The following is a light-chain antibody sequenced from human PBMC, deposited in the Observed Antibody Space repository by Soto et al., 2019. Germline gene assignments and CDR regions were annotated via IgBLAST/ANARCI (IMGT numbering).Light chain of an antibody. CDR3: SSYAGSNNFV. V-gene: IGLV2-8*01. Sequence: QSALTQPPSASGSPGQSFTISCTGTSRDVGGYDYVSWYQQHPGKAPKLMIYEVTKRPSGVPDRFSGSKSGNTASLTVSGLQAEDEADYYCSSYAGSNNFVFGTGTRSPS. CDR1: SRDVGGYDY. J-gene: IGLJ1*01. CDR2: EVT.